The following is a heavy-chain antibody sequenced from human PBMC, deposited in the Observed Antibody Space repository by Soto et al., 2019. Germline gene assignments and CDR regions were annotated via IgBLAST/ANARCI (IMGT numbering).Heavy chain of an antibody. CDR1: GYTFTSYA. D-gene: IGHD3-22*01. V-gene: IGHV1-3*04. J-gene: IGHJ5*01. CDR3: ARDPRLVSDFNDRTDWDGFPS. CDR2: INTVKGNT. Sequence: ASVKVSCKASGYTFTSYAIHWVRLAPGQGPQWLGWINTVKGNTRYSQNFQGRVTITRDTSADTSFLKLTSLTSEDWAVYFCARDPRLVSDFNDRTDWDGFPSRARGTLVSGSS.